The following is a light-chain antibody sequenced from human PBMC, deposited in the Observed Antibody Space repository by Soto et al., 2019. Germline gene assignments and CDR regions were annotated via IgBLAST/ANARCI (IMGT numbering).Light chain of an antibody. CDR1: QSISSW. V-gene: IGKV1-5*03. CDR2: KAS. Sequence: DTQMTQSPSTLSASVGDRVTITCRASQSISSWLAWYQQKPGKAPKLLIYKASSLESGVPSRFSGSGSGTEFTLTISSLQPDDFATYYCKQYNSYSWTFGQGTKVEIK. J-gene: IGKJ1*01. CDR3: KQYNSYSWT.